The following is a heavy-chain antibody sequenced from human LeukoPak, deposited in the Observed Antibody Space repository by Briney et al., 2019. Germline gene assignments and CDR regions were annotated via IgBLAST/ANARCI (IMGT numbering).Heavy chain of an antibody. J-gene: IGHJ4*02. Sequence: GGSLRLSCAASGFTVSSNYMSWVRQAPGKGLEWVSVIYSGGSTYYADSVKGRFTISRDNSKNTLYLQMNSLRAEDTAVYYCAKDGGSVDTAMVTVSVDYWGQGTLVTVSS. CDR1: GFTVSSNY. V-gene: IGHV3-53*05. D-gene: IGHD5-18*01. CDR3: AKDGGSVDTAMVTVSVDY. CDR2: IYSGGST.